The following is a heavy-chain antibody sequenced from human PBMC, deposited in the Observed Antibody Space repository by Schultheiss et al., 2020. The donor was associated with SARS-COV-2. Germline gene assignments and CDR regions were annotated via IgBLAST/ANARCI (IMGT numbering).Heavy chain of an antibody. V-gene: IGHV3-23*01. CDR3: AKVRDSSGYYQYFDY. J-gene: IGHJ4*02. D-gene: IGHD3-22*01. Sequence: GGSLRLSCAASGFTFSSYWMSWVRQAPGKGLEWVSAISGSGGSTYYADSVKGRFTISRDNSKNTLYLQMNSLRAEDTAVYYCAKVRDSSGYYQYFDYWGQGTLVTVSS. CDR2: ISGSGGST. CDR1: GFTFSSYW.